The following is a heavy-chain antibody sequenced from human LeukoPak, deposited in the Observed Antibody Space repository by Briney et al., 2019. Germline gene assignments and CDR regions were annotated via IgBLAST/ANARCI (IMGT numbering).Heavy chain of an antibody. D-gene: IGHD6-6*01. Sequence: PSETLSLTCTVSGGSISSYYWSWIRQPPGKGLEWIGYIYYSGSTNYNPSLKSRVTISVDTSKNQFSLKLSSVTAADTAVYYCARDPAARHFDYWGQGTLVTVSS. V-gene: IGHV4-59*12. CDR3: ARDPAARHFDY. CDR1: GGSISSYY. J-gene: IGHJ4*02. CDR2: IYYSGST.